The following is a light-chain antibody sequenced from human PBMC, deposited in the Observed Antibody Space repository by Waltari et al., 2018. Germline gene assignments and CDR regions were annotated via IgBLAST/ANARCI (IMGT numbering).Light chain of an antibody. CDR1: SLSRDY. J-gene: IGLJ2*01. Sequence: SSDLTHDPSLSVALGQTVRITSPGYSLSRDYASWYQQRPGQAPILVLYGPDNRPSGIPDRFSGSTSGNTASLTITGAQAEDEADYYCHSRETFSTRLFGGGTRLTV. CDR3: HSRETFSTRL. CDR2: GPD. V-gene: IGLV3-19*01.